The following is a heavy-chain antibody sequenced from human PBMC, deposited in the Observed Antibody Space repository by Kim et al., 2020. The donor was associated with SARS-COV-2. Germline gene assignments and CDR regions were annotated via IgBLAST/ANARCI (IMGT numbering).Heavy chain of an antibody. V-gene: IGHV3-9*01. D-gene: IGHD3-22*01. Sequence: GGSLRLSCTASGFTFDNSAMHWVRQAPGKGLEWVSSINWNSGNIDYADSVKGRFTISRDNAKNSLYLQMNSLRVEDTALYYCAKGLTPFITMINGMDVWGQGTTVTVSS. CDR2: INWNSGNI. CDR1: GFTFDNSA. CDR3: AKGLTPFITMINGMDV. J-gene: IGHJ6*02.